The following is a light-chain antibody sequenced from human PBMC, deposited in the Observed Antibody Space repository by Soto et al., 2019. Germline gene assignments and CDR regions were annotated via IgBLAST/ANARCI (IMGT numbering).Light chain of an antibody. CDR2: DTS. J-gene: IGKJ1*01. Sequence: EIVLTQSPSTLSLSPGERATVSCRASQSVGGNSLAWYQQRPGQAPRLLIYDTSKRATGIPDRFSGSGAGTDFTLTIIRLEPADFWVYYCQQYQNSPRTFGQGTKVDIK. V-gene: IGKV3-20*01. CDR3: QQYQNSPRT. CDR1: QSVGGNS.